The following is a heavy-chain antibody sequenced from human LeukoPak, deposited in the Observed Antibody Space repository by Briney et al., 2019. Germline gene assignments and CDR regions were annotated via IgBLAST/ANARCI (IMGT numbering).Heavy chain of an antibody. Sequence: GRSLRLSCAASGFTFSSYAMHWVRQAPGKGLEWVAVISYDGSNKYYADSVKGRFTISRDNSKNTLYPQMNSLRAEDTAVYYCARDITMVRGVLDYWGQGTLVTVSS. CDR3: ARDITMVRGVLDY. V-gene: IGHV3-30*04. CDR1: GFTFSSYA. J-gene: IGHJ4*02. D-gene: IGHD3-10*01. CDR2: ISYDGSNK.